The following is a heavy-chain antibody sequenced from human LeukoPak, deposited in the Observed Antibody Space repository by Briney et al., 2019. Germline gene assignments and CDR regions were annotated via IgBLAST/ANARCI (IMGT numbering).Heavy chain of an antibody. V-gene: IGHV4-34*01. D-gene: IGHD4-17*01. J-gene: IGHJ4*02. Sequence: PSETLSLTCAVYGGSFNEYYWAWIRQSPGKGLEWIGEINHSGNTKYNPSLKSRVSISVDTSKNQFSLRLTSVTAADTAVYYCARGEDGTGDYRPTYFDSWGQGTLVTVSS. CDR3: ARGEDGTGDYRPTYFDS. CDR2: INHSGNT. CDR1: GGSFNEYY.